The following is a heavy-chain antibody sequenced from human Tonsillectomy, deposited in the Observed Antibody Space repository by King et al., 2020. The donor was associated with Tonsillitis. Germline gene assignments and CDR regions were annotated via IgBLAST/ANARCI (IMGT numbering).Heavy chain of an antibody. J-gene: IGHJ6*02. CDR2: ISWISGSI. D-gene: IGHD3-16*01. V-gene: IGHV3-9*01. CDR1: GFTFDDYA. Sequence: VQLVESGGGLVQPGRSLRLSCAASGFTFDDYAMHWVRQVPGKGLEWVSGISWISGSIGYPDSVKGRFTISSDNAKNSLYLQMNSLRADDTALYYCAKDWGYYYDGMDVWGQGTTVTVSS. CDR3: AKDWGYYYDGMDV.